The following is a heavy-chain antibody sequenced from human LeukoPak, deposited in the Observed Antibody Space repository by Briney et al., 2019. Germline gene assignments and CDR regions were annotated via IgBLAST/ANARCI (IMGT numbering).Heavy chain of an antibody. V-gene: IGHV3-66*02. Sequence: PGGSLRLSCAASGLTVSSSYMSWVRQAPGKGLEWVSVIYSGGSTYYAGSVKGRFTTSRDNSKNTLFLQMNSLRAEDTAVYYCASFEGGLRLSWGQGTLVTVSS. D-gene: IGHD3-16*01. J-gene: IGHJ5*02. CDR3: ASFEGGLRLS. CDR2: IYSGGST. CDR1: GLTVSSSY.